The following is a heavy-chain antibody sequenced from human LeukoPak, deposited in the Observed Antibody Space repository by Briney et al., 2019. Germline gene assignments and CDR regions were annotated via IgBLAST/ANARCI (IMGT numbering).Heavy chain of an antibody. D-gene: IGHD1-26*01. J-gene: IGHJ6*02. V-gene: IGHV4-59*12. CDR3: ARDRRTREGLDV. CDR1: GGSISSYY. CDR2: IYYSGST. Sequence: SETLSLTCTVSGGSISSYYWSWIRQPPGKGLEWIGYIYYSGSTNYNPSLKSRVTISVDTSKNQFSLKLSSVTAADTAVYYCARDRRTREGLDVWGQGATVTVSS.